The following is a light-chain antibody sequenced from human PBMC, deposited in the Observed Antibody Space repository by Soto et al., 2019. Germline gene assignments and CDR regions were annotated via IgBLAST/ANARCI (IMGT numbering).Light chain of an antibody. V-gene: IGLV2-14*03. CDR2: DVS. Sequence: QSVLTQPASVSGSPGQSITISCTGTSSDVGAYNYVSWYQQHPGKVPKLMIYDVSDRPSGVSNRFSGSKSGNTASLTISGIQAEDEADYYCSSFTRSNSYVFGTGTKVTVL. CDR1: SSDVGAYNY. J-gene: IGLJ1*01. CDR3: SSFTRSNSYV.